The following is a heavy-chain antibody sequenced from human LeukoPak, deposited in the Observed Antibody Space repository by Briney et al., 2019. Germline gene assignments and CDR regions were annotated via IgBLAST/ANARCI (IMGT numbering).Heavy chain of an antibody. CDR3: TTDRGGPAY. D-gene: IGHD3-10*01. V-gene: IGHV3-49*04. Sequence: GGTLRLSCTASRLTFGDYAMSWVRQAPGKRGEGLGFIRSKAYGGTTEYAASVKGRFTISRDDSKNLAYLPLPRLTAQDTAAYYCTTDRGGPAYWGQGTLVTVSS. CDR1: RLTFGDYA. J-gene: IGHJ4*02. CDR2: IRSKAYGGTT.